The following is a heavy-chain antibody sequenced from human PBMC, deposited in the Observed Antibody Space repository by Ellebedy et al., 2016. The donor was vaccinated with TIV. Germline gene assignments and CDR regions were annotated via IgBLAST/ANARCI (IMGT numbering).Heavy chain of an antibody. Sequence: MPSETLFLTCTVSGGSISPYYWSWIRQTPGKGLEWIGYIYHSGTTNYNPSLKSRVAISLDRSKNQFSLKLTSVTAADTAVYYCARDRRNFDYWGQGTLVTVSS. CDR3: ARDRRNFDY. J-gene: IGHJ4*02. CDR2: IYHSGTT. CDR1: GGSISPYY. V-gene: IGHV4-59*01.